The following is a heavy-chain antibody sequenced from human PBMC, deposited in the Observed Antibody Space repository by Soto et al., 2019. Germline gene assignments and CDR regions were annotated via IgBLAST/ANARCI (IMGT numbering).Heavy chain of an antibody. J-gene: IGHJ4*02. CDR2: ISYDGSNK. CDR1: GFTFSSYA. CDR3: AGPSFDY. Sequence: GGSLRLSCAASGFTFSSYAMHWVRQAPGKGLEWVAVISYDGSNKYYADSVKGRFTISRDNSKNTLYLQMSSLRAEDTAVYYCAGPSFDYWGQGTLVTVSS. V-gene: IGHV3-30*04.